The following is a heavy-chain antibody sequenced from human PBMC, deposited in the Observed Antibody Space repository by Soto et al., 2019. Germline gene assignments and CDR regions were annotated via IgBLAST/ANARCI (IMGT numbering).Heavy chain of an antibody. CDR3: AGGKRSNGWVHVPYYGMDV. Sequence: QVQLVQSGAEVKKPGSSVKVSCKASGGTFSSYAISWVRQAPGQGLEWMGGIIPIFGTANYAQKFQGRVTITADESTSTAYMKLSSLRSEDTAVYYCAGGKRSNGWVHVPYYGMDVWGQGTTVTVSS. CDR2: IIPIFGTA. J-gene: IGHJ6*02. CDR1: GGTFSSYA. V-gene: IGHV1-69*01. D-gene: IGHD6-19*01.